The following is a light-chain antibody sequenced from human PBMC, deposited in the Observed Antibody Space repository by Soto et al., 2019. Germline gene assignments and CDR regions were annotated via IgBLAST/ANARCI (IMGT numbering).Light chain of an antibody. CDR3: QQSYNTTWT. J-gene: IGKJ1*01. CDR1: QTISSW. CDR2: KAS. Sequence: DIQMTQSPSTLSGSVGDRVTITCRASQTISSWLAWYQQKPGKAPKLLIYKASTLKSGVPSRFSGSGSETDFTLTISSLQPEDFATYSCQQSYNTTWTFGQGTKGDI. V-gene: IGKV1-5*03.